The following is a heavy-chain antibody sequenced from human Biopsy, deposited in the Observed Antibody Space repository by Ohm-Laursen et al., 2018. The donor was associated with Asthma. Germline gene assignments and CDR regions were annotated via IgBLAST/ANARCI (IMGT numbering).Heavy chain of an antibody. J-gene: IGHJ4*02. CDR2: ISYDGGNK. Sequence: SPRLSCAASGFTFSSYGMYWVRQAPGKGLEWVAVISYDGGNKYYADSVKGRFTISRDNSKNTLYLQMNSLRAEDTAVYYCASQSSGPDFWSGYYYFDYWGQGTLVTVSS. V-gene: IGHV3-30*03. D-gene: IGHD3-3*01. CDR3: ASQSSGPDFWSGYYYFDY. CDR1: GFTFSSYG.